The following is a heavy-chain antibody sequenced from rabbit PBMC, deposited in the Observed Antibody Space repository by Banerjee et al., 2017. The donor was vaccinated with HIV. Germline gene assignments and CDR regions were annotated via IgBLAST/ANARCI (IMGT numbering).Heavy chain of an antibody. CDR2: IYTSSGST. J-gene: IGHJ4*01. CDR1: GLDFSSSYW. D-gene: IGHD7-1*01. CDR3: ARDLTGVTGWNFNL. V-gene: IGHV1S45*01. Sequence: QEQLAESGGDLVKPGGSLTLTCTASGLDFSSSYWICWVRQAPGKGLEWIACIYTSSGSTYYATWAKGRFTISGTSSTTVTLQMTSLTAADTATYFCARDLTGVTGWNFNLWGPGTLVTV.